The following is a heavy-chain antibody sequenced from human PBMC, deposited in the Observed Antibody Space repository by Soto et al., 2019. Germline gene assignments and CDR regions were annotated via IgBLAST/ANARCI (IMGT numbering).Heavy chain of an antibody. CDR3: ARSSASYGSFDY. CDR1: GSTFTSYY. J-gene: IGHJ4*02. V-gene: IGHV1-46*01. CDR2: INPSGGST. D-gene: IGHD5-18*01. Sequence: ASVKVSCTASGSTFTSYYMHWVRQAPGQGLEWMGIINPSGGSTSYAQKVQVRVTMTRDTATSTVYMELSSLRSEDTAVYYCARSSASYGSFDYWGQGTLVTVSS.